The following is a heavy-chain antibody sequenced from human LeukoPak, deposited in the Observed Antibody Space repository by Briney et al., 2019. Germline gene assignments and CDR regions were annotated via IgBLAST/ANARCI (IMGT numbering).Heavy chain of an antibody. V-gene: IGHV1-69*13. CDR2: IISIFGTA. CDR3: ASPRGPGYYDSSGYLDY. CDR1: GGTFSSYA. D-gene: IGHD3-22*01. J-gene: IGHJ4*02. Sequence: ASVKVSCKASGGTFSSYAISWVRQAPGQGLEWMGGIISIFGTANYAQKFQGRVTITADESTSTAYMELSSLRSEDTAVYYCASPRGPGYYDSSGYLDYWGQGTLVTVSS.